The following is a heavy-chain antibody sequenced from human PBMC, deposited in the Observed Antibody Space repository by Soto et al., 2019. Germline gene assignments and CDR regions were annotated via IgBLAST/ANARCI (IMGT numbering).Heavy chain of an antibody. CDR3: ARGPMCCTSSSCPYFFDY. D-gene: IGHD2-2*01. V-gene: IGHV1-8*01. J-gene: IGHJ4*02. CDR1: GYTFTNYD. CDR2: MNPNSGKT. Sequence: QVQLVQSGAEVKKPGASVKVSCKASGYTFTNYDINWVRQATGQGLEWMGWMNPNSGKTGYAQKFQGRVTMTRNTSMRTASMELSSLRSEDTAVYYCARGPMCCTSSSCPYFFDYWAQGTLVTVSS.